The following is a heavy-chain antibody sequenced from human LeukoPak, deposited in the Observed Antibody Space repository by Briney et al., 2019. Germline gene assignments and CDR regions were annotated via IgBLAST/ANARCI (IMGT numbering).Heavy chain of an antibody. D-gene: IGHD2-2*01. CDR3: ARDIVVPAARGGPYYYDGMDV. J-gene: IGHJ6*04. CDR2: INHSGST. V-gene: IGHV4-34*01. Sequence: SETLSLTCAVYGGSFSGYYWSWIRQPPGKGLEWIGEINHSGSTNYNPSLKSRATISVDTSKNQFSVKLSSVTAADTAVYYCARDIVVPAARGGPYYYDGMDVWGEGTTVTVSS. CDR1: GGSFSGYY.